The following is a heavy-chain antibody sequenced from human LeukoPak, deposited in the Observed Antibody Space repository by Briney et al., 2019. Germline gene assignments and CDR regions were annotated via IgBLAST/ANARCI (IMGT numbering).Heavy chain of an antibody. CDR1: GGSISSGTYY. D-gene: IGHD2-8*01. Sequence: PSETLSLTCTVSGGSISSGTYYWSWIRQPAGKGLEWIGRIYTSGSTNYNPSLKSRVTISVDTSKNQFSLKLSSVTAADTAVYYCARDNGHSPDPLWGQGTLVTVSS. CDR2: IYTSGST. CDR3: ARDNGHSPDPL. J-gene: IGHJ4*02. V-gene: IGHV4-61*02.